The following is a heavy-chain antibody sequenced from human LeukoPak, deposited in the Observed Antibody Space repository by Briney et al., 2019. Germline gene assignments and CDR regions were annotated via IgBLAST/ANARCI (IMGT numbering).Heavy chain of an antibody. V-gene: IGHV3-30-3*01. D-gene: IGHD1-26*01. J-gene: IGHJ4*02. CDR1: GFTFSNYA. Sequence: GRSLKLSCAASGFTFSNYAMHWVRQAPGKGLEWVALISYDGSNKYYAGSVKGRFTISRDNSKNTLYLQMNSLRAEDTAVYYCARERMERAFDYWGQGTLVTVSS. CDR3: ARERMERAFDY. CDR2: ISYDGSNK.